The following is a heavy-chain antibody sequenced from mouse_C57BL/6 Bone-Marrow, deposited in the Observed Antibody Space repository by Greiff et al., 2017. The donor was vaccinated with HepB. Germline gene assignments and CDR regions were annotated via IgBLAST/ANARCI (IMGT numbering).Heavy chain of an antibody. J-gene: IGHJ4*01. CDR2: ISNGGGST. Sequence: EVKVEESGGGLVQPGGSLKLSCAASGFTFSDYYMYWVRQTPEKRLEWVAYISNGGGSTYYPDTVKGRFTISRDNAKNTLYLQMSRLNSEDTAMYYCARHGPNWDDAMDYWGRGTSGTVSS. CDR3: ARHGPNWDDAMDY. D-gene: IGHD4-1*01. CDR1: GFTFSDYY. V-gene: IGHV5-12*01.